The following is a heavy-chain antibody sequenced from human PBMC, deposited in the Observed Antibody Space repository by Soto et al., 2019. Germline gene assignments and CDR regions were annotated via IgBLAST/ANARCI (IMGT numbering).Heavy chain of an antibody. D-gene: IGHD4-17*01. CDR3: AKDGGMTTVTRTLDY. Sequence: PGGSLRLSCAASGFTFSSYAMSWVRQAPGKGLEWVSAISGSGGSTYYADSVKGRSTISRDNSKNTLYLQMNSLRAEDTAVYYCAKDGGMTTVTRTLDYWGQGTLVTVSS. CDR2: ISGSGGST. CDR1: GFTFSSYA. V-gene: IGHV3-23*01. J-gene: IGHJ4*02.